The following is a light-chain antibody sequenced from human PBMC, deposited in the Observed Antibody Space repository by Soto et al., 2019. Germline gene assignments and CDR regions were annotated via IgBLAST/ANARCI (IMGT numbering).Light chain of an antibody. CDR2: EVI. J-gene: IGLJ2*01. Sequence: QSALTQPPPASGSPGQSVTISCTGTSNDVGGYNFVSWYQQHPGKAPKLMIYEVIKRPSGVPDRFSGSKSGNTASLTVSGLQPEDEADYYCSSYAGTYKVVFGGGTKVTVL. CDR3: SSYAGTYKVV. CDR1: SNDVGGYNF. V-gene: IGLV2-8*01.